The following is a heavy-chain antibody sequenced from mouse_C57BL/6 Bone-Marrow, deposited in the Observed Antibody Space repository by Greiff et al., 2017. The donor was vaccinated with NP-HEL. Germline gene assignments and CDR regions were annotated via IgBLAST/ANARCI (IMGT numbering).Heavy chain of an antibody. CDR1: GFTFSDYY. Sequence: EVKLVESEGGLVQPGSSMKLSCTASGFTFSDYYMAWVRQVPEKGLEWVANINYDGSSTYYLDSLKSRFITSRDNAKNILYLQMSSLKSEDTATYYCARDRGTGYFDVWGTGTTVTVSS. V-gene: IGHV5-16*01. CDR2: INYDGSST. CDR3: ARDRGTGYFDV. J-gene: IGHJ1*03. D-gene: IGHD3-3*01.